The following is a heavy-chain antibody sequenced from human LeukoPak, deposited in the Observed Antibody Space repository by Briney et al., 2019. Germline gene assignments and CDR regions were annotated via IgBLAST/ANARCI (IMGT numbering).Heavy chain of an antibody. V-gene: IGHV3-30*02. D-gene: IGHD5-24*01. CDR3: ARAGRDGYNPFDY. CDR2: IRYDGSNK. Sequence: GGSLRLSCAASGFTFSSYGIHWVRQAPGKGLEWVAFIRYDGSNKYYADSVKGRFTISRDNSKNTLYLQMNSLRAEDTSVYYCARAGRDGYNPFDYWGQGTLVTVSS. CDR1: GFTFSSYG. J-gene: IGHJ4*02.